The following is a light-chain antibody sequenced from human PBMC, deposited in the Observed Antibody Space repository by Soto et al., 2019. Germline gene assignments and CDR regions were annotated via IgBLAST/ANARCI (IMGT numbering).Light chain of an antibody. CDR3: TSYTSDNRSYV. CDR2: EVS. CDR1: SSDLGTYNY. Sequence: QSALTQPASVSGSPGQSITISCTGTSSDLGTYNYVSWYQQYPDKAPKLMIYEVSNRPSGVSNRFSGSKSANTASLTISGLQADDEAHYYCTSYTSDNRSYVFGTGTKLTVL. J-gene: IGLJ1*01. V-gene: IGLV2-14*01.